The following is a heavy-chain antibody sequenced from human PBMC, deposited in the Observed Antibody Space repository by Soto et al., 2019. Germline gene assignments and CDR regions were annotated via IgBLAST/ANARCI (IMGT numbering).Heavy chain of an antibody. V-gene: IGHV1-2*02. J-gene: IGHJ4*02. CDR3: ARGGTSYGYNY. D-gene: IGHD5-18*01. CDR2: INPNDDGT. CDR1: GCTFTDNY. Sequence: QVQLVQSGAEVRKPGASVKVSCKASGCTFTDNYIHWVRQGPGQGLEWMGWINPNDDGTNYARKFQGRVTMSRDTSISTAYMALSRLRSDDTAVYYCARGGTSYGYNYWGQGTLVILSS.